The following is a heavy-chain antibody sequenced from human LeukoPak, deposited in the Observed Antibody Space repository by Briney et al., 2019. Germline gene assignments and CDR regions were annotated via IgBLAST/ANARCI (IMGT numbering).Heavy chain of an antibody. J-gene: IGHJ4*02. CDR2: IRYDGSNK. CDR1: GFTFSSYG. D-gene: IGHD2-15*01. V-gene: IGHV3-30*02. Sequence: GGSLRLSCAASGFTFSSYGMHWVRQAPGKGLEWVTFIRYDGSNKYYADSVKGRFTISRDNSKNTLFLQMNSLRAEDTAVYYCAKDIGRYCSGGTCCVLDYWGQGNLVIVSS. CDR3: AKDIGRYCSGGTCCVLDY.